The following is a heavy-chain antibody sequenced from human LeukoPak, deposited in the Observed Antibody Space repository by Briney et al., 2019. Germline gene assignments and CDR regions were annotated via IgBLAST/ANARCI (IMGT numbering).Heavy chain of an antibody. J-gene: IGHJ4*02. CDR3: ARDTPGIDY. V-gene: IGHV3-21*01. D-gene: IGHD3-10*01. CDR2: ITSSGDYI. CDR1: GFTFSSYS. Sequence: GGSLRLSCVVSGFTFSSYSMAWVRQAPGKGLEWVSSITSSGDYIYHADSVKGRFTISRDNAKNSLYLQMNSLRAEDTAVYYCARDTPGIDYWGQGTLVTVSS.